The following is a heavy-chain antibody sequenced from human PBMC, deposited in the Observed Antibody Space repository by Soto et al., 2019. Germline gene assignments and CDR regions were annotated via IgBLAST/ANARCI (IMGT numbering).Heavy chain of an antibody. D-gene: IGHD7-27*01. Sequence: DVQLLESGGELVQPGGSLRLACAASGFTFSSYAMSWVRQAPGKGLAWVSGLSGSGGSTNYADSVKGRFTISRDNSKNTLYLQMSSLRDDDTAIYYCAKDLRDWGFFDSWGQGTLVTVSS. V-gene: IGHV3-23*01. CDR2: LSGSGGST. CDR3: AKDLRDWGFFDS. CDR1: GFTFSSYA. J-gene: IGHJ4*02.